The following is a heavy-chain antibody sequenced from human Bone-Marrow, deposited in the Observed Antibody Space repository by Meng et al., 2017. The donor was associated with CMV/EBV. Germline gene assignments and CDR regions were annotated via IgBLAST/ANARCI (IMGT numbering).Heavy chain of an antibody. CDR3: ARDSVYCSGGSCYPNWFDP. Sequence: TFSDYYRSWIRQAPGKGLEWVSYISSSGSTIYYADSVKGRFTISRDNAKNSLYLQMNSLRAEDTAVYYCARDSVYCSGGSCYPNWFDPWGQGTLVTVSS. V-gene: IGHV3-11*01. J-gene: IGHJ5*02. CDR2: ISSSGSTI. CDR1: TFSDYY. D-gene: IGHD2-15*01.